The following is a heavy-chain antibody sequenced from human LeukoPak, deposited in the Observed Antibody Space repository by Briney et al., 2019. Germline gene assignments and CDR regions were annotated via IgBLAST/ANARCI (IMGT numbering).Heavy chain of an antibody. CDR3: ARDDYGGTRY. D-gene: IGHD4/OR15-4a*01. Sequence: GGSLRLSCVASGFTFNNYWMSWVRQAPGKGLEWVTNIKQDGSEKYYVDSVKGRFTISRDNAKNSLYLQMNSLRAEDTAVYYCARDDYGGTRYWGQGTLVSVYS. CDR1: GFTFNNYW. V-gene: IGHV3-7*01. J-gene: IGHJ4*02. CDR2: IKQDGSEK.